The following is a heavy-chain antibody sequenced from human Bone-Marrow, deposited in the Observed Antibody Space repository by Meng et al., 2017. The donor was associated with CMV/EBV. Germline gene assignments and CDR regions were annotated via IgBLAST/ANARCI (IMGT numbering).Heavy chain of an antibody. V-gene: IGHV1-8*03. D-gene: IGHD1-1*01. CDR3: ARVPELTLSMDV. J-gene: IGHJ6*02. Sequence: LVTVSCQASGYTFTSYDINWVRQATGQGLEWMGWMNPNSGNTGYAQKFQGRVTITRNTSISTAYMELSSQRSEDTAVYYCARVPELTLSMDVWGQGTTVTVSS. CDR2: MNPNSGNT. CDR1: GYTFTSYD.